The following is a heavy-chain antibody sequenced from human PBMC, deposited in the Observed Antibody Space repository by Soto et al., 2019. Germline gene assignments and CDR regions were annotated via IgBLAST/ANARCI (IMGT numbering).Heavy chain of an antibody. CDR3: ASPWYSAMVRYHFYGMDV. CDR2: FNAGNGNA. D-gene: IGHD5-18*01. J-gene: IGHJ6*02. Sequence: ASVKGSCKASGYTFTSYGMHWVRQAPGQRHERMGWFNAGNGNAKYSQKFQGRVTITRDTSASTAYLELSSLRSEDTAVYYCASPWYSAMVRYHFYGMDVSSQGTTVTVSS. V-gene: IGHV1-3*01. CDR1: GYTFTSYG.